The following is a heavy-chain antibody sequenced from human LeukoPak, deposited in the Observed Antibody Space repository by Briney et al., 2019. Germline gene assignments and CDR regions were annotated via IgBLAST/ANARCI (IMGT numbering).Heavy chain of an antibody. V-gene: IGHV3-15*01. CDR1: GFTFSNAW. CDR2: IKSKTDGGTT. Sequence: GGSLRLSCAASGFTFSNAWMSWVRQAPGEGLEWVGRIKSKTDGGTTDYAAPVKGRFTISRDDSKNTLYLQMNSLKTEDTAVYYCTTYYYDSSGYSDYWGQGTLVTVSS. J-gene: IGHJ4*02. CDR3: TTYYYDSSGYSDY. D-gene: IGHD3-22*01.